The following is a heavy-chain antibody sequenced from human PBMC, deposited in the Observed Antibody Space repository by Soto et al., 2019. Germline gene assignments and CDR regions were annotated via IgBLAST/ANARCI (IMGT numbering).Heavy chain of an antibody. CDR2: IYYSGST. CDR3: ARRTWTTVELYYMDV. Sequence: SETLSLTCTVSGGSVSSSSYYWGWVRQPPGKGLEWIGYIYYSGSTNYNPSLKSRVTISVDTSKNQFSLKLSSVTAADTAVYYCARRTWTTVELYYMDVWGKGTTVTVSS. J-gene: IGHJ6*03. CDR1: GGSVSSSSYY. D-gene: IGHD4-4*01. V-gene: IGHV4-61*05.